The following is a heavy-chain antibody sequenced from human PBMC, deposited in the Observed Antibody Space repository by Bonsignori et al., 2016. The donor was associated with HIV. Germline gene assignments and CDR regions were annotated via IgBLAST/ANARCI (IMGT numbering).Heavy chain of an antibody. V-gene: IGHV3-30*02. Sequence: GGSLRLSCAASGFTFANYGVHWVRQAPGKGLEWVAHIRHDGSTKYYEDSVKGRFTISRDNSKNTVFLQMNSLGVEDTAVYYCAKDRLPNNHYYFMDVWGTGTTVTVSS. CDR1: GFTFANYG. D-gene: IGHD2-21*02. J-gene: IGHJ6*03. CDR2: IRHDGSTK. CDR3: AKDRLPNNHYYFMDV.